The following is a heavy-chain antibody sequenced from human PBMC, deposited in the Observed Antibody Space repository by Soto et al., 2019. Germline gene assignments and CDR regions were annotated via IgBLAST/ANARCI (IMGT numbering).Heavy chain of an antibody. V-gene: IGHV4-34*01. CDR3: ARGEPGGYDILTGYYWYWRYFDY. Sequence: PSETLSLTCAVYGGSFSGYYWSWIRQPPGKGLEWIGEINHSGSTNYNPSLKSRVTISVDTSKNQFSLKLSSVTAADTAVYYCARGEPGGYDILTGYYWYWRYFDYWGQGTLVTVSS. D-gene: IGHD3-9*01. CDR1: GGSFSGYY. J-gene: IGHJ4*02. CDR2: INHSGST.